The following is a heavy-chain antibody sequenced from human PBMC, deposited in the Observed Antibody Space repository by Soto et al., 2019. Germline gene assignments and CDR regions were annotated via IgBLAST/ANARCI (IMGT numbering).Heavy chain of an antibody. V-gene: IGHV3-74*01. D-gene: IGHD3-16*01. J-gene: IGHJ4*02. Sequence: EVQLVESGGGLVQPGGSLRLSCEGSGFTFSRYWMHWVRQSPTKGLVWVALINVDGSSTSYVDSVKGRFTISRDNAKNMVVLQMNSVRAEDTALYYCTRDPHGGSFDLWGQGTLVTVSS. CDR2: INVDGSST. CDR1: GFTFSRYW. CDR3: TRDPHGGSFDL.